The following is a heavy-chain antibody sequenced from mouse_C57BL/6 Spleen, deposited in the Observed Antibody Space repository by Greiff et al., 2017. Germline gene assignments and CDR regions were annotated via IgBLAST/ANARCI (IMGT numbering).Heavy chain of an antibody. CDR3: ARPGYGSSSWFAY. V-gene: IGHV1-80*01. D-gene: IGHD1-1*01. Sequence: QVQLQQSGAELVKPGASVKISCKASGYAFSSYWMNWVKQRPGKGLEWIGQIYPGDGDTNYNGKFKGKATLTADKSSSPAYMQLSSLTSEDSAVYFCARPGYGSSSWFAYWGQGTLVTVSA. CDR2: IYPGDGDT. CDR1: GYAFSSYW. J-gene: IGHJ3*01.